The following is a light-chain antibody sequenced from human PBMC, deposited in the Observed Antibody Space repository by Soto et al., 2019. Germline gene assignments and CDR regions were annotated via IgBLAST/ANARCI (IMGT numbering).Light chain of an antibody. Sequence: QSVLTQPASVPGFPGQSITISCTGTSSDVGNYNSVSWYQQRPGKAPKFMISDVSDRPAGVSNRFSGSKSGSTATLTISSLQAEDEADYYCGSYTSSRTYVFGTGTKVTVL. V-gene: IGLV2-14*01. CDR3: GSYTSSRTYV. CDR1: SSDVGNYNS. CDR2: DVS. J-gene: IGLJ1*01.